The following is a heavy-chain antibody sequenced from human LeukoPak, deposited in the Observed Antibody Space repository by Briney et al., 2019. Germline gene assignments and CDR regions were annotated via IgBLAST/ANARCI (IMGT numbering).Heavy chain of an antibody. Sequence: GGSLRLSCAASGFTFSNYGIHWVRQAPGKGLEWVAVISYDGSNKYYADSVKGRFTISRDNSKNTLYIQMNSLRAEDTAVYYCAKDKDIVVVPALYWGQGTLVTISS. CDR1: GFTFSNYG. J-gene: IGHJ4*02. D-gene: IGHD2-2*01. V-gene: IGHV3-30*18. CDR3: AKDKDIVVVPALY. CDR2: ISYDGSNK.